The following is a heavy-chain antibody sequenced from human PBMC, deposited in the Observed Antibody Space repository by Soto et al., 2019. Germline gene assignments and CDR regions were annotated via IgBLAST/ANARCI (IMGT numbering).Heavy chain of an antibody. CDR3: VRDGTKTLRDWFDP. J-gene: IGHJ5*02. Sequence: QVQLQESGPGLVKPSETLSLTCTVSGASISGFYWSWIRKSAGKGLEWIGRIYANGTTDYNPSLKRRVTMSEDTAKKQFSLKLRSVTAADTAVYYCVRDGTKTLRDWFDPWGQGISVTVSS. CDR2: IYANGTT. D-gene: IGHD1-1*01. V-gene: IGHV4-4*07. CDR1: GASISGFY.